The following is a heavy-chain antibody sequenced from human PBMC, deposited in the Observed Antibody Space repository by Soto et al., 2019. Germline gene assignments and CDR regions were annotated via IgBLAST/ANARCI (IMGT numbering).Heavy chain of an antibody. V-gene: IGHV3-21*01. CDR3: TRDSGYFDS. D-gene: IGHD6-19*01. Sequence: EEQLVESGGGLVKPGGSLRLSCAASGFTFSSYSMIWVRQIPGEGLECVSYISTGSGYIKYADSVKGRFTISRDNAKNTLYLEMNGLRVEDTALYYCTRDSGYFDSWGQGIQVTVSS. CDR2: ISTGSGYI. J-gene: IGHJ4*02. CDR1: GFTFSSYS.